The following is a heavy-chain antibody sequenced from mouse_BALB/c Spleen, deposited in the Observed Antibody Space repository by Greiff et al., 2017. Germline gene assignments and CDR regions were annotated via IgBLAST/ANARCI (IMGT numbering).Heavy chain of an antibody. CDR2: INPSNGRT. J-gene: IGHJ1*01. Sequence: QVHVKQPGAELVKPGASVKLSCKASGYTFTSYWMHWVKQRPGQGLEWIGEINPSNGRTNYNEKFKSKATLTVDKSSSTAYMQLSSLTSEDSAVYYCARNYYGSSWGYFDVWGAGTTVTVSS. CDR3: ARNYYGSSWGYFDV. CDR1: GYTFTSYW. D-gene: IGHD1-1*01. V-gene: IGHV1S81*02.